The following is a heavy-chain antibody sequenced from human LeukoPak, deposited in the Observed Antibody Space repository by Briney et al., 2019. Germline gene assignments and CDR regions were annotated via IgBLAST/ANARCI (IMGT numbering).Heavy chain of an antibody. D-gene: IGHD1-26*01. CDR1: GYTFTHYA. J-gene: IGHJ6*02. Sequence: ASVKVSCKASGYTFTHYAVHWVRQAPGQGLEWMGWINTDNGNTKYSQKFQGRVTITRDTSASTAYMELRSLRSEDTAVYYCARDLGWSDSSGMDVWGQGTTVTVSS. CDR2: INTDNGNT. V-gene: IGHV1-3*04. CDR3: ARDLGWSDSSGMDV.